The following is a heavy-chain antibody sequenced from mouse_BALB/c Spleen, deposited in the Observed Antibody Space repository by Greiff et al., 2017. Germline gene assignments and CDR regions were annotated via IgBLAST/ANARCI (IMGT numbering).Heavy chain of an antibody. V-gene: IGHV1-69*02. Sequence: VQLQQPGAELVRPGASVKLSCKASGYTFTSYWINWVKQRPGQGLEWIGNIYPSDSYTNYNQKFKDKATLTVDKSSSTAYMQLSSPTSEDSAVYYCTRRSLSHYAMDYWGQGTSVTVSS. CDR1: GYTFTSYW. J-gene: IGHJ4*01. CDR2: IYPSDSYT. CDR3: TRRSLSHYAMDY. D-gene: IGHD6-1*01.